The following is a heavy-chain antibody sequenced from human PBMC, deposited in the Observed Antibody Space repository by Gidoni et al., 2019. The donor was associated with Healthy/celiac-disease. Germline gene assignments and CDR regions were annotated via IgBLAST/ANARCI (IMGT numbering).Heavy chain of an antibody. D-gene: IGHD7-27*01. Sequence: QVQLVQSGAAVTTPGSSVTVSCKASGGTFSSYPTSWGRQAPGKGLEWMGRIIPILGIANYAQKFQGRVTITADKSTSTAYMELSSLRSEDTAVYYCARDSGDCWGQGTLVTVSS. CDR2: IIPILGIA. J-gene: IGHJ4*02. V-gene: IGHV1-69*04. CDR3: ARDSGDC. CDR1: GGTFSSYP.